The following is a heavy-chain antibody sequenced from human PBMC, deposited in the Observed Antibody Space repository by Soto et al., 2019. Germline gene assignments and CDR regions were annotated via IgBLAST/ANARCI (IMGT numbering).Heavy chain of an antibody. CDR1: GGSFSGYY. V-gene: IGHV4-34*01. J-gene: IGHJ6*02. Sequence: SETLSLTCAVYGGSFSGYYWSWIRQPPGKGLEWIGEIYHSGSTNYNPSLKSRVTISVDKSKNQFSLKLSSVTAADTAVYYCARRSSSGDLDYYYYGMDVWGQGTTVTVSS. CDR3: ARRSSSGDLDYYYYGMDV. D-gene: IGHD6-19*01. CDR2: IYHSGST.